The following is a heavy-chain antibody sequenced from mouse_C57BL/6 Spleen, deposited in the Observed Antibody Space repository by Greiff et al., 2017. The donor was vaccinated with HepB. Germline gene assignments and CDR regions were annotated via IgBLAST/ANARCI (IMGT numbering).Heavy chain of an antibody. Sequence: QVQLQQSGAELVRPGSSVKLSCKASGYTFTSYWMDWVKQRPGQGLEWIGNIYPSDSETHYNQKFKDKATLTVDKSSSTAYMQLSSLTSEDSAVYYCARGGLYDYDGFDYWGQGTTLTVSS. CDR3: ARGGLYDYDGFDY. CDR2: IYPSDSET. D-gene: IGHD2-4*01. J-gene: IGHJ2*01. V-gene: IGHV1-61*01. CDR1: GYTFTSYW.